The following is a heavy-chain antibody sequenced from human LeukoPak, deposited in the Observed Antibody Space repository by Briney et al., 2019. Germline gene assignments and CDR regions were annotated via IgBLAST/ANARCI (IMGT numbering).Heavy chain of an antibody. CDR3: ARVYGGNSRGWFDP. D-gene: IGHD4-23*01. CDR1: GYSISSGYY. J-gene: IGHJ5*02. V-gene: IGHV4-38-2*02. Sequence: SETLSLTCTVSGYSISSGYYWGWIRQPPGKGLEWIGSIYHSGSTYYNPSLKSRVTISVDTSKNQFSLKLSSVTAADTAVYYCARVYGGNSRGWFDPWGQGTLVTVSS. CDR2: IYHSGST.